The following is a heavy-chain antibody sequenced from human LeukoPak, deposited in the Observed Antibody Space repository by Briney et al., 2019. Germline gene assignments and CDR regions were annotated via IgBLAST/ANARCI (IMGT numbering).Heavy chain of an antibody. CDR3: ARDREDTWGSPRFFDL. CDR2: INPNSGGT. D-gene: IGHD3-16*01. Sequence: SVKVSCKASGYTFTGYYMHWVRQAPGQGLEWMGWINPNSGGTNYAQKFQGRVTMTRDTSISTVYMEVSRLRSEDTAVYYCARDREDTWGSPRFFDLWGRGTLVTVSS. CDR1: GYTFTGYY. J-gene: IGHJ2*01. V-gene: IGHV1-2*02.